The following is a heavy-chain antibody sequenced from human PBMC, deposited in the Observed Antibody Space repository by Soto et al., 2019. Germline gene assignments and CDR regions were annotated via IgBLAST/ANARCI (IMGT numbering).Heavy chain of an antibody. V-gene: IGHV4-34*01. CDR3: ARGAAGYPTPRKSSRVGRYFDY. J-gene: IGHJ4*02. Sequence: QVQLQQWGAGLLKPSETLSLTCAVYGGSFSGYYWSWIRQPPGKGLEWIGEINHSGSTNYNPSLKSRVTISVDTSKNQFSLKLSSVTAADTAVYYCARGAAGYPTPRKSSRVGRYFDYWGQGTLVTVSS. CDR1: GGSFSGYY. D-gene: IGHD5-12*01. CDR2: INHSGST.